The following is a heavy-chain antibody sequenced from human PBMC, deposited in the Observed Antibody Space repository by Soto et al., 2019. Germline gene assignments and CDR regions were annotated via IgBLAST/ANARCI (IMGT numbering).Heavy chain of an antibody. CDR1: GGSFSGDY. CDR3: ALKKRAATAFDS. CDR2: IHHSGRT. Sequence: SETLSLTCAVYGGSFSGDYWSWIRQPPGKGLEWIGEIHHSGRTNYNPSLKSRVTISADTSKNQLSLKLSSVTAADTAVYYCALKKRAATAFDSWGQGTLVTVSS. V-gene: IGHV4-34*01. D-gene: IGHD1-26*01. J-gene: IGHJ4*02.